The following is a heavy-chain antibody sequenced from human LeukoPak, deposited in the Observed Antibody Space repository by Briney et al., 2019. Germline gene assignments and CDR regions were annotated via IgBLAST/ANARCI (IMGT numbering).Heavy chain of an antibody. J-gene: IGHJ4*02. CDR2: IYPGDSDT. V-gene: IGHV5-51*01. CDR1: GYSFTSYW. Sequence: GASLKISCKCSGYSFTSYWIGWVRQLPGKGLEWMGIIYPGDSDTRYSPFFQGQVTISADKSISTAYLQWSSLKASDTAMYYCARHSVDREDYWGQGTLVTVSS. CDR3: ARHSVDREDY. D-gene: IGHD5-12*01.